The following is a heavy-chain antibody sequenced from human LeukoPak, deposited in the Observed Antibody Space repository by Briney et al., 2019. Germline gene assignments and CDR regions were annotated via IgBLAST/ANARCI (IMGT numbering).Heavy chain of an antibody. CDR2: IYYSGST. D-gene: IGHD6-19*01. CDR3: ARRNAGYRSGQLDY. CDR1: GGSISSYY. J-gene: IGHJ4*02. Sequence: PSETLCLTCTVSGGSISSYYWSWIRQPPGKGLEWSGYIYYSGSTNYNPSLKSRVTISVDTSKNQFSLKLSSVTAADTAVYYCARRNAGYRSGQLDYWGQGTLVTVSS. V-gene: IGHV4-59*01.